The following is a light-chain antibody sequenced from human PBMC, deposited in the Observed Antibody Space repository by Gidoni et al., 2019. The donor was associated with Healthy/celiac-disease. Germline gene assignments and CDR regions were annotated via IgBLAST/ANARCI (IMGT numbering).Light chain of an antibody. CDR1: SSNIGSNY. CDR3: AAWDDSLSGWV. J-gene: IGLJ3*02. Sequence: QSFLTQPPSASGPPGQRVTISCSGSSSNIGSNYVYWYQQLPGTAPNLLIYRNNQRPSGVPDRFSGSKSGTSASLAISGLRSEDEADYYCAAWDDSLSGWVFGGGTKLTVL. CDR2: RNN. V-gene: IGLV1-47*01.